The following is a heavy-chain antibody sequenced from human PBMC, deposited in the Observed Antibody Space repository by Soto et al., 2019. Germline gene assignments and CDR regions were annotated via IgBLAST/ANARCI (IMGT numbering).Heavy chain of an antibody. J-gene: IGHJ6*02. Sequence: GGSLRLSCSASGFTFSSYAMSWVRQAPGKGLEWVSLISYDGSNNYYEDSVKGRFTISRDNSKNTLYLQMNSLRAEDTAVYYCARDLEYYDILTGYYRLYGMDVWGQGTTVTVSS. D-gene: IGHD3-9*01. CDR1: GFTFSSYA. V-gene: IGHV3-30*03. CDR3: ARDLEYYDILTGYYRLYGMDV. CDR2: ISYDGSNN.